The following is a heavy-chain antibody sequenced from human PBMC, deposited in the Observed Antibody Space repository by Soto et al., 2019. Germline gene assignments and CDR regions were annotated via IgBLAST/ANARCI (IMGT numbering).Heavy chain of an antibody. J-gene: IGHJ4*02. V-gene: IGHV1-18*01. CDR1: GYTFTSYA. Sequence: QVQLVQSEGEVKKPGASVKISCRASGYTFTSYAINWVRLAPGPGLEWMGWISAHSGNTNYAQKVQGRVTMTTDTSTSTAYMELRSLRSDDTAIYYCARIAASGIVHDFDFWGQGTLVTVSS. D-gene: IGHD6-13*01. CDR2: ISAHSGNT. CDR3: ARIAASGIVHDFDF.